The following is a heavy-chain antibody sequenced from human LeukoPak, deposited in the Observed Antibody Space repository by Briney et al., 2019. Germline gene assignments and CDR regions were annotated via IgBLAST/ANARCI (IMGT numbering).Heavy chain of an antibody. CDR3: ARDSGVAAVSYGMDV. J-gene: IGHJ6*02. V-gene: IGHV1-2*04. Sequence: ASVKVSCKASGYTFTVYYMHWVRQAPGQGLEWMGWINPNSGGTNYAQKFQGWVTMTRDTSISTAYMELSRLRSDDTAVYYCARDSGVAAVSYGMDVWGQGTTVTVSS. D-gene: IGHD6-13*01. CDR1: GYTFTVYY. CDR2: INPNSGGT.